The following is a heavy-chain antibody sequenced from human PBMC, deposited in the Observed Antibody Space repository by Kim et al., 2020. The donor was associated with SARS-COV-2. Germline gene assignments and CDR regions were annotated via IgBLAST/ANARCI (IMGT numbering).Heavy chain of an antibody. Sequence: APVKGRFTISRDDSKNTLYLQMNSLKTEDTAVYYCTTASKTTYYYYGMDVWGQGTTVTVSS. J-gene: IGHJ6*02. V-gene: IGHV3-15*01. CDR3: TTASKTTYYYYGMDV. D-gene: IGHD4-4*01.